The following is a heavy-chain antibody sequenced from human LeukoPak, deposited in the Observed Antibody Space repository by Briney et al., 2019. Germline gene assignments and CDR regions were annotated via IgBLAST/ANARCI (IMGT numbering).Heavy chain of an antibody. CDR2: ISGSGGST. CDR1: GFTFSSYA. J-gene: IGHJ4*02. D-gene: IGHD3-10*01. Sequence: GGSLRLSCAASGFTFSSYAMHWVRQAPGKGLEWVSAISGSGGSTYYADSVKGRFTISRDNSKNTLYLQMNSLRVEDTAVYYCAKVAKYYYGPETYYFFEQWGQGTPVTASS. CDR3: AKVAKYYYGPETYYFFEQ. V-gene: IGHV3-23*01.